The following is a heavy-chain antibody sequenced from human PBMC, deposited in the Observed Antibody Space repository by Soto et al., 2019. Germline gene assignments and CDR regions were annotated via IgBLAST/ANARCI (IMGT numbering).Heavy chain of an antibody. V-gene: IGHV1-69*12. CDR3: SRGDATKIVVTTYYGMDV. CDR1: GGTLRNYG. J-gene: IGHJ6*02. Sequence: QVQLVQSGAEVKKPGSSVRVSCKASGGTLRNYGISWVRQAPGQGLEWMGGIIPVFGTANYAQKFQGRVTITADASTSTVYMDVTSLRSEDTAVYYCSRGDATKIVVTTYYGMDVWGQGTTVTVSS. CDR2: IIPVFGTA. D-gene: IGHD4-17*01.